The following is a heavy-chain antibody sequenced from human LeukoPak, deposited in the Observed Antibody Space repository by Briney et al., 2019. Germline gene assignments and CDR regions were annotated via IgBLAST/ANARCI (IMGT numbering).Heavy chain of an antibody. J-gene: IGHJ4*02. Sequence: GGSLRLSCIASGFIFGDRAMSWFRQAPGKGLEWVGFISNKVYGGTTAYAASVKGRFTISRDDSKSIAYLQMNSLKTEDTAVYYCSRDSYGHDPRNSFDYWGQGTPVTVSS. D-gene: IGHD3-16*01. CDR2: ISNKVYGGTT. V-gene: IGHV3-49*03. CDR1: GFIFGDRA. CDR3: SRDSYGHDPRNSFDY.